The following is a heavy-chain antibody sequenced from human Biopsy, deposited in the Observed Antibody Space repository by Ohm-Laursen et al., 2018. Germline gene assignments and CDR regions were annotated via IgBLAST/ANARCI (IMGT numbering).Heavy chain of an antibody. V-gene: IGHV4-59*08. J-gene: IGHJ1*01. CDR3: ARGSNEYGGLYFPH. Sequence: TLSLTCTVSGGAIGSYYWTWIRQPPGKGLEWIGHISHTGYTSYKSSLKSRVTISLDTSRKHFSLRLTSLAAADTAVYYCARGSNEYGGLYFPHWGQGTLVTVSS. CDR1: GGAIGSYY. CDR2: ISHTGYT. D-gene: IGHD4-23*01.